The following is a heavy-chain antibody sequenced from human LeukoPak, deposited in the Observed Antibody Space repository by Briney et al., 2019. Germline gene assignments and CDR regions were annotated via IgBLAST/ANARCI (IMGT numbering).Heavy chain of an antibody. CDR2: IYYSGST. CDR1: GGSTSSGDYY. V-gene: IGHV4-31*03. D-gene: IGHD5-24*01. Sequence: TLSLTCTVSGGSTSSGDYYWSWIRQHPGKGLEWIGYIYYSGSTYCNPSLKSRVTISVDMSKNQFSLKLSSVTAADTAVYYCARDLRDGYPHFDPWGQGTLVTVSS. CDR3: ARDLRDGYPHFDP. J-gene: IGHJ5*02.